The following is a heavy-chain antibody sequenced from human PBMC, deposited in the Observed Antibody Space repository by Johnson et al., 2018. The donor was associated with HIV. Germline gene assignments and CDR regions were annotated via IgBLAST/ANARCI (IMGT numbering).Heavy chain of an antibody. CDR3: ARGGVVHDAFDM. J-gene: IGHJ3*02. D-gene: IGHD2-2*01. V-gene: IGHV3-30*04. CDR2: ISYDGKNK. Sequence: VQLVESGGGFIQPGGSLRLSCAASGFTFSSYTMHWVRQAPGKGLEWVAVISYDGKNKDYADPVKGRFTLSRDNSKNTLYLQLSSLRTEDTAVFYCARGGVVHDAFDMWGQGTMVTVSS. CDR1: GFTFSSYT.